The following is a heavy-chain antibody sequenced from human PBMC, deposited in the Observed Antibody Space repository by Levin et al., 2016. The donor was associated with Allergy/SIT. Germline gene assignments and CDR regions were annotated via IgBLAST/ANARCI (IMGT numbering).Heavy chain of an antibody. CDR3: ARGRAILNGMDV. CDR1: GFTFSSYA. CDR2: ISYDGSNK. V-gene: IGHV3-30*04. Sequence: GGSLRLSCAASGFTFSSYAMHWVRQAPGKGLEWVAVISYDGSNKYYADSVKGRFTISRDNSKNTLYLQMNSLRAEDTAVYYCARGRAILNGMDVWGQGTTVTVSS. J-gene: IGHJ6*02. D-gene: IGHD3-9*01.